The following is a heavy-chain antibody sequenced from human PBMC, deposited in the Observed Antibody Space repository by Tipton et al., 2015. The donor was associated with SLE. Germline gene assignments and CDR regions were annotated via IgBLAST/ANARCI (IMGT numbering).Heavy chain of an antibody. V-gene: IGHV4-4*08. D-gene: IGHD1-14*01. CDR1: GGSISSYY. CDR2: IYTRGST. J-gene: IGHJ3*02. Sequence: TLSLTCTVSGGSISSYYWSWIRQPPGKGLEWIGYIYTRGSTNYNPPLKSRVTISVDTSKNQFSLKLSSVTAADTAVYYCAREGIQGAFDIWGQGTMVTVSS. CDR3: AREGIQGAFDI.